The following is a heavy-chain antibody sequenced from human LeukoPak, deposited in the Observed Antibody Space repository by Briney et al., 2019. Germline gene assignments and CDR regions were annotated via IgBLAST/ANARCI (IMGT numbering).Heavy chain of an antibody. Sequence: ASVKVSCKASGYTLTSYYMHWVRQAPGQGLEWMGIINPSGGSTSYAQKFQGRVTMTRDTSTSTVYMELSSLRSEDTAVYYCATKLQITNWNDLNDYFDYWGQGTLVTVSS. D-gene: IGHD1-20*01. CDR2: INPSGGST. CDR3: ATKLQITNWNDLNDYFDY. CDR1: GYTLTSYY. V-gene: IGHV1-46*01. J-gene: IGHJ4*02.